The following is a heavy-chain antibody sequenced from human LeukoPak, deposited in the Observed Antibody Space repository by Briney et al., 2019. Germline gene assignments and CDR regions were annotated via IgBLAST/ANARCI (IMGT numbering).Heavy chain of an antibody. J-gene: IGHJ4*02. D-gene: IGHD5-12*01. V-gene: IGHV3-23*01. CDR3: AKGDYDYIEIGYFDS. CDR2: LIGSSGST. CDR1: GFTSTKYA. Sequence: PGGALRLSCAASGFTSTKYAMNWVRQVPGEGLEWVSVLIGSSGSTDYADSVKGRFTISRDNSKNTVFLQMNSLRAEDTAIYYCAKGDYDYIEIGYFDSWGQGTLVTVSS.